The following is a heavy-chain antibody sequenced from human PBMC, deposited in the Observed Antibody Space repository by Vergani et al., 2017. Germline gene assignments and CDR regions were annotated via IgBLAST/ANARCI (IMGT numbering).Heavy chain of an antibody. CDR1: GYTFTGYY. CDR2: INPSGGST. CDR3: ARERYDTLYYYYMDV. J-gene: IGHJ6*03. D-gene: IGHD3-22*01. Sequence: QVQLVQSGAEVKKPGASVKVSCKASGYTFTGYYMHWVRQAPGQGLEWMGIINPSGGSTSYAQKFQGRVTMTRDTSTSTVYMQLSSLRSEDTAVYYCARERYDTLYYYYMDVWGKGTTVTVSS. V-gene: IGHV1-46*01.